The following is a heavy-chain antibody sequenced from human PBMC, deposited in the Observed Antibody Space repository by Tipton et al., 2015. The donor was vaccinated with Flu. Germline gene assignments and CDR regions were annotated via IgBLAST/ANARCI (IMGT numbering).Heavy chain of an antibody. V-gene: IGHV4-31*03. J-gene: IGHJ6*02. CDR3: ARGGGRQQLDPWYYYGMDV. CDR2: IYYSGST. CDR1: GGSISSGGYY. D-gene: IGHD6-13*01. Sequence: TLSLTCTVSGGSISSGGYYWSWIRQHPGKGLEWIGYIYYSGSTYYNPSLKSRVTISVDTSKNQFSLKLSSVTAADTAVYYCARGGGRQQLDPWYYYGMDVWGQGTTVTVSS.